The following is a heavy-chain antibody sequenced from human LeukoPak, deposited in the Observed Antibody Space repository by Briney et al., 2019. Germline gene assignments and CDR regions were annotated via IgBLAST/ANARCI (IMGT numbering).Heavy chain of an antibody. CDR3: ARSSMIVVVIDY. CDR1: GGSISSGDYY. V-gene: IGHV4-30-4*01. D-gene: IGHD3-22*01. Sequence: PSQTLSLTCTVYGGSISSGDYYWIWIRQPPGKGLEWIGYIYYSGSTYYNPSLKSRVTISVDTSKNQFSLKLSSVTAADTAVYYCARSSMIVVVIDYWGQGTPVTVSS. J-gene: IGHJ4*02. CDR2: IYYSGST.